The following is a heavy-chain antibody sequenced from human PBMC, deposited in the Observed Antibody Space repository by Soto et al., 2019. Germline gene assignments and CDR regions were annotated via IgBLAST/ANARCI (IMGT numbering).Heavy chain of an antibody. CDR3: ARGLSDGFITYFDFYVMDV. CDR1: GGTFNRHG. V-gene: IGHV1-69*06. D-gene: IGHD3-22*01. J-gene: IGHJ6*02. CDR2: TIPVFGTP. Sequence: SVKVSCKASGGTFNRHGISWVRQAPGQGLEWMGGTIPVFGTPKYAQEFQGRVTVSVDKSTSTAYMELSSLRSEDTAVYYCARGLSDGFITYFDFYVMDVWGQGTAVTVSS.